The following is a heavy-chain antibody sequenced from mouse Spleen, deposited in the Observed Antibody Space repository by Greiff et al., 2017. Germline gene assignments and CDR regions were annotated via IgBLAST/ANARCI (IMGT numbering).Heavy chain of an antibody. Sequence: VQLQQSGAELVRPGASVKLSCTASGFNIKDDYMHWVKQRPEQGLEWIGWIDPENGDTEYASKFQGKATITADTSSNTASLQLSSLTAGDTAVYYCTRGGVLRSPLAYWGQGTLGTVSA. CDR3: TRGGVLRSPLAY. CDR2: IDPENGDT. J-gene: IGHJ3*01. D-gene: IGHD1-1*01. CDR1: GFNIKDDY. V-gene: IGHV14-4*01.